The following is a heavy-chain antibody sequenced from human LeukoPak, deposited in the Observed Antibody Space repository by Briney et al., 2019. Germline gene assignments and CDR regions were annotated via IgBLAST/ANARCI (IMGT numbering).Heavy chain of an antibody. CDR1: GGSINSGSYY. Sequence: SETLSLTCTVSGGSINSGSYYWSCIRQPAGKGPEWIGRIYTSGSTNYNPSLKSRLTISLDTSKNQFSLKLSSVTAADTAVYYCARQIATAGLFDYWGQGTLVTVSS. CDR2: IYTSGST. V-gene: IGHV4-61*02. J-gene: IGHJ4*02. CDR3: ARQIATAGLFDY. D-gene: IGHD6-13*01.